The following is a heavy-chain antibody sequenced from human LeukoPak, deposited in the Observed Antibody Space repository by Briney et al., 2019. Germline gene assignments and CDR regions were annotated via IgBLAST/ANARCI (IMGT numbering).Heavy chain of an antibody. CDR1: GFSFSSYW. CDR3: ARGRGIDY. D-gene: IGHD3-10*01. J-gene: IGHJ4*02. V-gene: IGHV3-7*03. Sequence: GGSLRLSCADSGFSFSSYWMSWFRQAPGKGLEWVANIKQDGSEKYYVDSVKGRFTISRDNAQNSLYLQMSSLRAEDTAVYYCARGRGIDYWGQGTLVTVSS. CDR2: IKQDGSEK.